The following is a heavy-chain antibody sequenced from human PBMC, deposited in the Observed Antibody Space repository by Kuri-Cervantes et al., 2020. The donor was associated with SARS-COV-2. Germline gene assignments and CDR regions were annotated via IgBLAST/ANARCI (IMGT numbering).Heavy chain of an antibody. Sequence: ASVKVSCKASGYTFTSYGISWVRQAPGQGLEWMGWISAYNGNTNYAQKLQGRVTMTTDTSTSTAYMELRSPRSDDTAVYYCARDGIDIVVGNDAFDIWGQGTLVTVSS. J-gene: IGHJ3*02. CDR3: ARDGIDIVVGNDAFDI. D-gene: IGHD2-2*01. CDR1: GYTFTSYG. V-gene: IGHV1-18*01. CDR2: ISAYNGNT.